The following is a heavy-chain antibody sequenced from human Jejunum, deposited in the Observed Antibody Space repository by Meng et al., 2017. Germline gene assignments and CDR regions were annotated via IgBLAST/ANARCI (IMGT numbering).Heavy chain of an antibody. CDR2: IRSKTNAYAT. D-gene: IGHD6-19*01. V-gene: IGHV3-73*01. Sequence: GGSLRLSCAASGLRLSGSTLHWVRQSSGKGLEWVGRIRSKTNAYATAYAASVKGRFTISRDDSENTAYLHMDSLRTEDTAVYYCITQQWLVLGFDNWGQGTEVTGSS. CDR3: ITQQWLVLGFDN. CDR1: GLRLSGST. J-gene: IGHJ4*02.